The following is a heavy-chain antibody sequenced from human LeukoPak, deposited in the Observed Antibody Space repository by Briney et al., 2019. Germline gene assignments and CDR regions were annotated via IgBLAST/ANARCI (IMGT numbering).Heavy chain of an antibody. Sequence: ASVKVFCKASGYTFTGYYMHWVRQAPGQGLEWMGRINPNSGGTNYAQKFQGRVTMTRDTSISTAYMELSRLRSDDTAVYYCARDLDSVAAADYWGQGTLVTVSS. J-gene: IGHJ4*02. V-gene: IGHV1-2*06. D-gene: IGHD6-13*01. CDR3: ARDLDSVAAADY. CDR2: INPNSGGT. CDR1: GYTFTGYY.